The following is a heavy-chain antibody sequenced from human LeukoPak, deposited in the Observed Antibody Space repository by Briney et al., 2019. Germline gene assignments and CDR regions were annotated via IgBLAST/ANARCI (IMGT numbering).Heavy chain of an antibody. CDR2: INTNTGNP. CDR1: GYTFTSYA. V-gene: IGHV7-4-1*02. D-gene: IGHD3-22*01. Sequence: AASVKVSCKASGYTFTSYAMNWVRQAPGQGLEWMGWINTNTGNPTYAQGFTGRFVFSLDTSVSTAYLQISSLKAEDTAVYYCAREITMIVADAFDIWGQGTMVTVSS. J-gene: IGHJ3*02. CDR3: AREITMIVADAFDI.